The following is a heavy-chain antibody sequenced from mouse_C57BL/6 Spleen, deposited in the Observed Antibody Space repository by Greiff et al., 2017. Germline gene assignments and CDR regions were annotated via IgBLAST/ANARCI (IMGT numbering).Heavy chain of an antibody. CDR1: GYSITSGYY. CDR2: ISYDGSN. CDR3: ARRGVYDGYYVGYFDY. D-gene: IGHD2-3*01. J-gene: IGHJ2*01. Sequence: EVQLVESGPGLVKPSQSLSLTCSVTGYSITSGYYWNWIRQFPGNKLEWMGYISYDGSNNYNPSLKNRISITRDTSKNQFFLKLNSVTTEDTATYYCARRGVYDGYYVGYFDYWGQGTTLTVSS. V-gene: IGHV3-6*01.